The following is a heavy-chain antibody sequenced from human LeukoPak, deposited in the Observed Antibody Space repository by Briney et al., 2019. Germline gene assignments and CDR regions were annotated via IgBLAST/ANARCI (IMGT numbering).Heavy chain of an antibody. CDR2: IYYSGST. CDR3: ARHSNWFDP. V-gene: IGHV4-39*01. Sequence: SETLSLTCTVSGGSISSASYYWDWIRQAPGKGLEWIGSIYYSGSTYYNPSLKSRLTISVDTSKNQFSLKLSSVTAADTAVYYCARHSNWFDPWGQGTLVTVSS. CDR1: GGSISSASYY. J-gene: IGHJ5*02.